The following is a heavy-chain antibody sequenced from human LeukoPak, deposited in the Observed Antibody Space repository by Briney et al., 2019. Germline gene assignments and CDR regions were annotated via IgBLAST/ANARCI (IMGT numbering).Heavy chain of an antibody. CDR1: GFTFSNYW. J-gene: IGHJ1*01. Sequence: GGSLRLSCAASGFTFSNYWMSWVRQAPGKGLEWVANIKQDGSEKYYVDSVKGRFTISRDNAKNSLDLHMNSLRAEDTAIYYCARESRSVVTRYFQHWGQGTLVTVSS. D-gene: IGHD4-23*01. V-gene: IGHV3-7*01. CDR2: IKQDGSEK. CDR3: ARESRSVVTRYFQH.